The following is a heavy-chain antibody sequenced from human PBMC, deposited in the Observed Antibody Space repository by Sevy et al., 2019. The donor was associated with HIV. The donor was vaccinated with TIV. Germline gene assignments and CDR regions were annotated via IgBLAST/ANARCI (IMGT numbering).Heavy chain of an antibody. J-gene: IGHJ4*02. V-gene: IGHV3-23*01. CDR3: AKGGYYDILTGSLHGDY. CDR2: ISGSGGST. Sequence: GGSLRLSCAASGFTFSSYAMSWVRQAPGKGLEWVSAISGSGGSTYYAGSVKGRFTISRDNSKNTLYLQMNSLRAEDTAVYYCAKGGYYDILTGSLHGDYWGQGTLVTVSS. CDR1: GFTFSSYA. D-gene: IGHD3-9*01.